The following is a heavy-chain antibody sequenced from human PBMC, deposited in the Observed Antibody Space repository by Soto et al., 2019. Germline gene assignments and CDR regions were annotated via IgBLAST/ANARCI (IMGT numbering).Heavy chain of an antibody. CDR3: TRSAISPYGGLIGPFDY. CDR1: GYTFTAYA. J-gene: IGHJ4*02. V-gene: IGHV1-3*05. Sequence: QVQLAQSGAEERKPGASVKVSCEATGYTFTAYAMHWVRQAPGQRLEWMGWINPANGNTKYSQKFQGRLTITSDTPANTVYMELTSLTSEDTAMYYCTRSAISPYGGLIGPFDYWGQGNLVTVSS. CDR2: INPANGNT. D-gene: IGHD3-16*02.